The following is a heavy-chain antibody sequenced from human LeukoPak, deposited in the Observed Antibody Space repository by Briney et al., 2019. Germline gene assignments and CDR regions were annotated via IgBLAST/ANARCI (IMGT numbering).Heavy chain of an antibody. Sequence: GGSLRLSCAASGFTFSGSAMPWVRQASGKGLEWVGRIRSKANSYSTAYAASVKGRFTISRDDSKNTAYLQMNSLKTEDTAVYYCTRLAAAGTDYWGQGTLVTVSS. CDR3: TRLAAAGTDY. CDR2: IRSKANSYST. J-gene: IGHJ4*02. D-gene: IGHD6-13*01. V-gene: IGHV3-73*01. CDR1: GFTFSGSA.